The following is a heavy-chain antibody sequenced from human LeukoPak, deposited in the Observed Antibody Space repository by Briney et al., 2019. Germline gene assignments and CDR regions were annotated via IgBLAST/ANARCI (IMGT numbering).Heavy chain of an antibody. D-gene: IGHD3-3*01. V-gene: IGHV1-18*01. CDR1: GYTFISYG. J-gene: IGHJ6*02. Sequence: ASVKVSCKASGYTFISYGISWVRHAPGQGLEWMGWISGYNGNTNYAQKFQGRVTMTTDTSTSTAYLELRRLRSDDTAIYYCAREFCSGCGCYYYGMDVWGQGTTVTVS. CDR3: AREFCSGCGCYYYGMDV. CDR2: ISGYNGNT.